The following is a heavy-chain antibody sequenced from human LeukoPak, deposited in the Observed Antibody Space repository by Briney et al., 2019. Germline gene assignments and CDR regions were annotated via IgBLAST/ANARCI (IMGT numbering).Heavy chain of an antibody. Sequence: KPSETLSLTCAVYGGSFSGYYWSWIRQPPGKGLEWIGEINHSGSTNYNPSLKSRVTISVDTSKNQFSLKLSSVTAADTAVYYCARDRADSSGWYYFDYWGQGTLVTVSS. CDR3: ARDRADSSGWYYFDY. CDR2: INHSGST. D-gene: IGHD6-19*01. J-gene: IGHJ4*02. V-gene: IGHV4-34*01. CDR1: GGSFSGYY.